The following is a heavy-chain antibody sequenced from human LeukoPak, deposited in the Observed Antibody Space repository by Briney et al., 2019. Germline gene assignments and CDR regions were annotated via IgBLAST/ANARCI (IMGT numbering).Heavy chain of an antibody. D-gene: IGHD2-15*01. J-gene: IGHJ4*02. V-gene: IGHV4-34*01. CDR3: ASTSVVVAATYFDY. CDR2: INHSGST. CDR1: GGSFSGYY. Sequence: SETLSLTCAVYGGSFSGYYWSWIRQPPGKGLEWIGEINHSGSTNYNPSLKSRVTISVDTSKNQFSLKLSSVTAADTAVYYCASTSVVVAATYFDYWGQGTLVTVSS.